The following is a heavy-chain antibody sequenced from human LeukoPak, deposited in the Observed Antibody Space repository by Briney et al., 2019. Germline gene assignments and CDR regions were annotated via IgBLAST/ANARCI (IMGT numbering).Heavy chain of an antibody. J-gene: IGHJ5*02. Sequence: SETLSLTCAVYGGSFSGYYWSWIRQPPGKGLEWIGEINHSGSTNYNPSLKSRVTISVDTSKNQFSLKLSPVTAADTAVYYCARGQNLQLWLLDWFDPWGQGTLVTVSS. CDR1: GGSFSGYY. CDR3: ARGQNLQLWLLDWFDP. V-gene: IGHV4-34*01. CDR2: INHSGST. D-gene: IGHD5-18*01.